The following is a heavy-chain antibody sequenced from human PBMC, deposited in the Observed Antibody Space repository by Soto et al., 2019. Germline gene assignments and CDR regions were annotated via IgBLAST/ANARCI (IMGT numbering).Heavy chain of an antibody. J-gene: IGHJ4*02. CDR3: ARHGSY. CDR1: GVSISSSSYY. CDR2: IYYGGSS. Sequence: QLQLQESGPGLVKPSETLSLTCTVSGVSISSSSYYWGWFRQPPGKGLEWIGTIYYGGSSYSNPSLKSRVTISRDTSKNQFSLTLTSVTAADTAVYYCARHGSYWGQGTLGTVSS. V-gene: IGHV4-39*01.